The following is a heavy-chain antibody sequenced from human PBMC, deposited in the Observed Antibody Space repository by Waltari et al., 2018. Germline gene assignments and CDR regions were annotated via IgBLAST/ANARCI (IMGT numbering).Heavy chain of an antibody. J-gene: IGHJ6*03. CDR2: IHYSGTT. CDR3: ARSRVTARFYYYYMDV. CDR1: RGSISTYY. Sequence: QVQLQESGSGLLKPSETLSLTCAVSRGSISTYYWSWIRQPPGKGLELIGHIHYSGTTKYNPSLESRVTISLDTSKNQFSLKLSSVTAADTAVYYCARSRVTARFYYYYMDVWGRGTTVAVSS. D-gene: IGHD5-18*01. V-gene: IGHV4-59*01.